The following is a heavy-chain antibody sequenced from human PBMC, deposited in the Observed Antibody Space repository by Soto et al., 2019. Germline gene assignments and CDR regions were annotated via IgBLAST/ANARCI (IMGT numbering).Heavy chain of an antibody. CDR2: IIPVFGTA. J-gene: IGHJ6*02. CDR3: ATGLYHYYGSGSYYRRKYYYYGMDV. D-gene: IGHD3-10*01. CDR1: GGTFSSYA. V-gene: IGHV1-69*01. Sequence: QVQLVQSGAEVKKPGSSVKVSCKASGGTFSSYAISWVRQAPGQGLEWMGGIIPVFGTANYVQKFQGRVTITADESTSTAYMELSSLRSEDTAVYYCATGLYHYYGSGSYYRRKYYYYGMDVWGQGTTVTVSS.